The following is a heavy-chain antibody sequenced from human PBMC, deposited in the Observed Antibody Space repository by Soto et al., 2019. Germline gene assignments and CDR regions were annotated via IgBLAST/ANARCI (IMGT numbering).Heavy chain of an antibody. V-gene: IGHV3-66*01. CDR3: ASPLGGLLADRNKYYYYGMDV. Sequence: GGSLRLSCAASGFTVSSNYMSWVRQAPGKGLEWVSVIYSGGSTYYADSVKGRFTISRDNSKNTLYLQMNSLRAEDTAVYYCASPLGGLLADRNKYYYYGMDVWGQGTTVTVSS. J-gene: IGHJ6*02. D-gene: IGHD3-10*01. CDR1: GFTVSSNY. CDR2: IYSGGST.